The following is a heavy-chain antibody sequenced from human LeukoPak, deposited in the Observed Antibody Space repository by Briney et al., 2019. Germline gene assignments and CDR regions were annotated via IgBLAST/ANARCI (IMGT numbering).Heavy chain of an antibody. D-gene: IGHD2-15*01. J-gene: IGHJ6*03. CDR3: ARPSSGYCSGGSCYGGLNYYYYMDV. V-gene: IGHV3-48*01. CDR2: NSSSSSTI. CDR1: GFTFSSYS. Sequence: GGSLRLSCAASGFTFSSYSMNWVRQAPGKGLEWVSYNSSSSSTIYYADSVKGRFTISRDNAKNSLYLQMNSLRAEDTAVYYCARPSSGYCSGGSCYGGLNYYYYMDVWGKGTTVTVSS.